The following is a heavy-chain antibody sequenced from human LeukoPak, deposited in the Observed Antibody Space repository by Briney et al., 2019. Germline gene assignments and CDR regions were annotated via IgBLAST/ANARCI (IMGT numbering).Heavy chain of an antibody. Sequence: GRSLRLSCAASGFTFSSYGMHWVRQAPGKGLEWVAVIWYDGSNKYYADSVKGRFTISRDNSKNTLYLQMNSLRAEDTAVYYCARGSRRYYDSSGYRKGRYWFDPWGQGTLVTVSS. J-gene: IGHJ5*02. D-gene: IGHD3-22*01. CDR3: ARGSRRYYDSSGYRKGRYWFDP. V-gene: IGHV3-33*01. CDR1: GFTFSSYG. CDR2: IWYDGSNK.